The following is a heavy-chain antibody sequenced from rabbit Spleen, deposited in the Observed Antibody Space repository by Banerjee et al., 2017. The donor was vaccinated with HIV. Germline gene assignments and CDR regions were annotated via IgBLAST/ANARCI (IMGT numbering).Heavy chain of an antibody. J-gene: IGHJ4*01. CDR1: GFSFIAGYY. Sequence: QSLEESGGDLVKPGASLTLTCTASGFSFIAGYYMCWVRQAPGKGLEWIACIHAGSRNNIYYASWAKGRFTISKTSSTTVTLQMTSLTVADTATYFCARDAGRGDYIDGVFNLWGQGTIVTVS. CDR2: IHAGSRNNI. D-gene: IGHD8-1*01. V-gene: IGHV1S40*01. CDR3: ARDAGRGDYIDGVFNL.